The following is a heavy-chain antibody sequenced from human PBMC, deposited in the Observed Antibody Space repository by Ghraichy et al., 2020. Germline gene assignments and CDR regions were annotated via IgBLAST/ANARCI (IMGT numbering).Heavy chain of an antibody. J-gene: IGHJ4*02. Sequence: GGSLRLSCAASGFTLSNYCMNWVRQAPGKGPEWVAIIKQDGSEKHYVDSVKGRFTISRDNAKNSLHLQMNSLRVDDTAVYYCARASGWVRDYWGQGNLVTVSS. D-gene: IGHD1-26*01. V-gene: IGHV3-7*04. CDR3: ARASGWVRDY. CDR1: GFTLSNYC. CDR2: IKQDGSEK.